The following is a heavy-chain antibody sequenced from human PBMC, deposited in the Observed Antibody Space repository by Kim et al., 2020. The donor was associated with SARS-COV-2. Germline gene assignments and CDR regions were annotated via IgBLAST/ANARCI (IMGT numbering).Heavy chain of an antibody. V-gene: IGHV3-30*18. Sequence: GGSLRLSCAASGFTFSSYGMHWVRQAPGKGLEWVAVISYDGSNKYYADSVKGRFTISRDNSKNTLYLQMNSLRAEDTAVYYCAKGGYCSSTSCHRGGDAFDIWGQGTMVTVSS. J-gene: IGHJ3*02. CDR1: GFTFSSYG. D-gene: IGHD2-2*01. CDR3: AKGGYCSSTSCHRGGDAFDI. CDR2: ISYDGSNK.